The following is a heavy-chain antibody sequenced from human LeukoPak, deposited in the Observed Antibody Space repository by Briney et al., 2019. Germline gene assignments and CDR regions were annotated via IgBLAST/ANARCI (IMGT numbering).Heavy chain of an antibody. Sequence: PGGSLRLSCAASGFXFSSYGMHWVRQAPGKGQEWVAVIWYDGSNKYYADSVKGRFTISKDNSKNTLYLQMNSLRAEDTAVYYCARENYDILTGYYSGSGWFDPWGQGTLVTVSS. J-gene: IGHJ5*02. CDR2: IWYDGSNK. CDR3: ARENYDILTGYYSGSGWFDP. D-gene: IGHD3-9*01. CDR1: GFXFSSYG. V-gene: IGHV3-33*01.